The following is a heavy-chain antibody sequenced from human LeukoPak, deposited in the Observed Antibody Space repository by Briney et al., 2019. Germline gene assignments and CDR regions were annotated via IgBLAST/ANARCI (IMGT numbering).Heavy chain of an antibody. J-gene: IGHJ6*02. Sequence: SETLSLTCAVSGGSISSGGYSWTWIRRPPGKGLEWIGYFYHSGSTYYNPSLKSRVTISVDRSKNQFSLKLTSVTAADTAVYYCASTRGDYYYGMDVWGQGTTVTVSS. CDR1: GGSISSGGYS. V-gene: IGHV4-30-2*01. CDR2: FYHSGST. CDR3: ASTRGDYYYGMDV. D-gene: IGHD3-10*01.